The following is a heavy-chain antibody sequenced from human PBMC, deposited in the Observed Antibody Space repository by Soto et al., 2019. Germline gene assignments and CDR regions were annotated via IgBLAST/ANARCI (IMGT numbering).Heavy chain of an antibody. Sequence: EVQPVESGGTLVQPGGSLRLSCAASGFEASVNYMTWVRQAPGKGLEWVSAINSGGSTFYADSVKGRFSISRDNSKNTLFLQMNSLRVEDTAMYYCVRENYYYGMDVWGQGTAVTVSS. CDR2: INSGGST. CDR3: VRENYYYGMDV. J-gene: IGHJ6*02. CDR1: GFEASVNY. V-gene: IGHV3-66*01.